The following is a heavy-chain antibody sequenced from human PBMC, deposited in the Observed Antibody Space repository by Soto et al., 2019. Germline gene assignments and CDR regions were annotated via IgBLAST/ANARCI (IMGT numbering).Heavy chain of an antibody. Sequence: QLQESGPGLVKPSETLFLNCFVAGVSIGASHYFWGWIRQSPGKSLEWIGTIEDSGKIYYNPSLRSRLSISLDTSKNQFSVNLMSGTAADTAMYYCARHADTPLIKPPLAFDIWGPGTMVTVSS. CDR3: ARHADTPLIKPPLAFDI. V-gene: IGHV4-39*01. D-gene: IGHD5-18*01. CDR1: GVSIGASHYF. CDR2: IEDSGKI. J-gene: IGHJ3*02.